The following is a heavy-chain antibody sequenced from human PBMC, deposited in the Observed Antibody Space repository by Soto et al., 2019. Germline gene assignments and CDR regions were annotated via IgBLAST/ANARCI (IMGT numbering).Heavy chain of an antibody. CDR2: IYYSGST. Sequence: PSETLSLTCTVSGGSISSSSYYWGWIRQPPGKGLEWIGSIYYSGSTYYNPSLKSRVTISVDTSKNQFSLKLSSVTAADTAVYYCARQNYDILTGWGVRDYWGKGTLVTVS. CDR3: ARQNYDILTGWGVRDY. J-gene: IGHJ4*02. V-gene: IGHV4-39*01. D-gene: IGHD3-9*01. CDR1: GGSISSSSYY.